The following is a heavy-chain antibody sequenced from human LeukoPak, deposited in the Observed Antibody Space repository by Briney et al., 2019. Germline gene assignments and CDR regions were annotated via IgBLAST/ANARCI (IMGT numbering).Heavy chain of an antibody. CDR1: GGSFSGSY. CDR3: ARGTPSSGSYYLGKNWFDP. V-gene: IGHV4-34*01. CDR2: INHSGST. D-gene: IGHD3-10*01. Sequence: SETLSLTCAVYGGSFSGSYWSWIRQPPGKGLEWIGEINHSGSTNYNPSLKSRVTISVDTSKNQFSLKLSSVTAADTAVYYCARGTPSSGSYYLGKNWFDPWGQGTLVTVSS. J-gene: IGHJ5*02.